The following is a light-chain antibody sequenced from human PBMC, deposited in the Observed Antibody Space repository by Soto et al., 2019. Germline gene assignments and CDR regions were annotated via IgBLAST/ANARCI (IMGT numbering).Light chain of an antibody. CDR2: KLS. Sequence: DIQMTQSPSTLSASVGDRVTITCRASQSISSWLAWYQQKPGKAPKLLIYKLSSLESGVPSRFSGSGSGTEFPLTSASWQPDNFATYSCQKYITYPRTFGQGTKVKSN. J-gene: IGKJ1*01. V-gene: IGKV1-5*03. CDR1: QSISSW. CDR3: QKYITYPRT.